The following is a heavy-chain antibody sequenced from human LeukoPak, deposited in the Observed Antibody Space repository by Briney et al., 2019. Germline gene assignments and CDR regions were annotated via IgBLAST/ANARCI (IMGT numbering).Heavy chain of an antibody. Sequence: GGSLRLSCAASGFTFSSYGMHWVRQAPGKGLEWVAVIWYDGSNKYYADSVKGRFTISRDNSKNTLYLQMNSLRAEDTAVYYCARAALEDWFDPWGQGTLVTVSS. CDR3: ARAALEDWFDP. J-gene: IGHJ5*02. V-gene: IGHV3-33*01. CDR1: GFTFSSYG. CDR2: IWYDGSNK.